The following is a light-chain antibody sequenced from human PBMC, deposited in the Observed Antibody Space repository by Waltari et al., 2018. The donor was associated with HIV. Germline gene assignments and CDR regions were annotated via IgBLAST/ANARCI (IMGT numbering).Light chain of an antibody. Sequence: QSVLTQPPSVSGAPGQRVTISCTGSSSNIGAGYDVHGYQQLPGTAPKVLIYGNTNRPSGVPDRFSGSKSGTSASLAITGLQAEDEADYYCQSYDSSLSGFVVFGGGTKVTVL. J-gene: IGLJ2*01. V-gene: IGLV1-40*01. CDR2: GNT. CDR3: QSYDSSLSGFVV. CDR1: SSNIGAGYD.